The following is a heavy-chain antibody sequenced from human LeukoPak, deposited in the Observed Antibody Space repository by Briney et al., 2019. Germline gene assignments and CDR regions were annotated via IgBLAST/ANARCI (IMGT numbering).Heavy chain of an antibody. CDR3: ARRGYCSGGSCSHVNWSDP. CDR2: IYPGDSDT. D-gene: IGHD2-15*01. Sequence: GESLKISCKGSGYSFTSYWIGWVRQMPGKGLEWMGIIYPGDSDTRYSPSFQGQVTISADKSISTAYLQWSSLKASDTAMYYCARRGYCSGGSCSHVNWSDPWGQGTLVTVSS. V-gene: IGHV5-51*01. J-gene: IGHJ5*02. CDR1: GYSFTSYW.